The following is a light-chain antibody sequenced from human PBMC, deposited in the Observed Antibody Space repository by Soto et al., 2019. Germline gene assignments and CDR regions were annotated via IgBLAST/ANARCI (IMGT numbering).Light chain of an antibody. CDR3: SSYTSSSLYV. J-gene: IGLJ1*01. Sequence: QSVLTQPASVSGSPGQSITISCTGTSSDIGHYDYVSWYQQHPGKAPKLMIYEVSYRPSGVSDRFSGSKSGNTASLTISGLQAEDEADYYCSSYTSSSLYVFGTGTKVTVL. CDR2: EVS. CDR1: SSDIGHYDY. V-gene: IGLV2-14*01.